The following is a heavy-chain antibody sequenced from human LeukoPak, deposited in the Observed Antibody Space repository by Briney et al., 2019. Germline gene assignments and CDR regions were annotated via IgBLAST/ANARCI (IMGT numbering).Heavy chain of an antibody. CDR3: SRDLSSTAYWELDY. V-gene: IGHV1-2*06. D-gene: IGHD3-10*01. Sequence: ASVKVSCKASGYISTDYFIHWVRQAPGQGPEWMGRVNPKNGDTYYAQTFQGRVTVTGATSISTAYMDLTTLRSDDTAIYYCSRDLSSTAYWELDYWGQGTLVTVSS. J-gene: IGHJ4*02. CDR2: VNPKNGDT. CDR1: GYISTDYF.